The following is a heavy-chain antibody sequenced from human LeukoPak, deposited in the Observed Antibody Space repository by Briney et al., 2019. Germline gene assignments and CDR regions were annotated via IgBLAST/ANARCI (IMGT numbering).Heavy chain of an antibody. J-gene: IGHJ4*02. CDR2: INWNGGST. V-gene: IGHV3-20*04. Sequence: GSLRLSCAASGFTSDDYGMSWVRQAPGKGLEWVAGINWNGGSTGYADSVKGRFIISRDNVKNSLYLQMNSLRAEDTALYYCARDGDYYGSGTYDYWGQGTLVTVSS. CDR1: GFTSDDYG. D-gene: IGHD3-10*01. CDR3: ARDGDYYGSGTYDY.